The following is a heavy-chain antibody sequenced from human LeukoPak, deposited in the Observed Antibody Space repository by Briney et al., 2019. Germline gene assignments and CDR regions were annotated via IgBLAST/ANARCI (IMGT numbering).Heavy chain of an antibody. V-gene: IGHV1-18*01. Sequence: GASVKVSCKASGYTFTSYGISWGRQAPGQGLEWMGWISAYNGNTNYAQKLQGRVTMTRDTSTSTAYMALRSLRSDDTAVYYCARATRDGYKLARLPDDYWGQGTLVTVSS. D-gene: IGHD5-24*01. CDR1: GYTFTSYG. CDR3: ARATRDGYKLARLPDDY. CDR2: ISAYNGNT. J-gene: IGHJ4*02.